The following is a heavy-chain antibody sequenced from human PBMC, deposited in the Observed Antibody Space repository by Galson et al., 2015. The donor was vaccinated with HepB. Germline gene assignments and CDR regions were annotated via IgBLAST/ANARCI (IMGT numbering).Heavy chain of an antibody. J-gene: IGHJ4*02. V-gene: IGHV3-30*03. CDR3: ARDGLTAKYCSSTSCYAGGADY. CDR2: TSYDGNNH. Sequence: SLRLSCAASGFNFDTYGFHWVRQAPGKGLEWVSITSYDGNNHYYADSVRGRFTVSRDNSQNTLFLQMHSLRPDDTAVYYCARDGLTAKYCSSTSCYAGGADYWGQGTLVTVSS. D-gene: IGHD2-2*01. CDR1: GFNFDTYG.